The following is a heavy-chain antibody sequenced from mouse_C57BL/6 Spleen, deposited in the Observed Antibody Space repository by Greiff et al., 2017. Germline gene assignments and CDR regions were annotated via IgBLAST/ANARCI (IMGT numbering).Heavy chain of an antibody. Sequence: VQLQQPGAELVMPGASVKLSCKASGYTFTSYWMHWVKQRPGQGLEWIGEIDPSGSYTNYNQKFKGKSTLTVDKSSSTAYMQLSSLTSEDSAVYYCARARGDGYPYAMDYWGQGTSVTVAS. V-gene: IGHV1-69*01. D-gene: IGHD2-3*01. CDR3: ARARGDGYPYAMDY. CDR1: GYTFTSYW. CDR2: IDPSGSYT. J-gene: IGHJ4*01.